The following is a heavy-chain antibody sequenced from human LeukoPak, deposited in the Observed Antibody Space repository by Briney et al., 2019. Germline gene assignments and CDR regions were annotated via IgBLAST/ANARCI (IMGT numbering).Heavy chain of an antibody. CDR2: ISAYNGNT. Sequence: ASVKVSCKASGYTFTSYGISWVRQAPGQGLEWMGWISAYNGNTNYAQKLQGRVTMTTDTSTSTAHMELRSLRSDDTAVYYCARDPVPTYYYDSSGYYVYFDYWGQGTLVTVSS. J-gene: IGHJ4*02. CDR3: ARDPVPTYYYDSSGYYVYFDY. V-gene: IGHV1-18*01. D-gene: IGHD3-22*01. CDR1: GYTFTSYG.